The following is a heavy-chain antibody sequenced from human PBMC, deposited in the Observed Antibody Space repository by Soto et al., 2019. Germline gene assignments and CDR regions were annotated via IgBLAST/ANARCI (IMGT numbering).Heavy chain of an antibody. CDR1: GFTFSSYS. D-gene: IGHD1-7*01. CDR3: AREDNWNYLIDYMDV. CDR2: ISSSSSTI. J-gene: IGHJ6*03. Sequence: EVQLVESGGGLVQPGGSLRLSCAASGFTFSSYSMNWVRQAPGKGLEWVSYISSSSSTIYYADSVKGRFTISRDNAKNSLYLQVNSLRAEDTAVYYCAREDNWNYLIDYMDVWGKGTTVTVSS. V-gene: IGHV3-48*01.